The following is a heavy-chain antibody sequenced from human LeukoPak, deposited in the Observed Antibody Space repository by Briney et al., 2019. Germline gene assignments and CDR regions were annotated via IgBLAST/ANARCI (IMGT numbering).Heavy chain of an antibody. J-gene: IGHJ3*02. V-gene: IGHV4-59*01. CDR3: ARETSWLRGDAFDI. CDR1: GGSISSYY. Sequence: PSETLSLTCSVSGGSISSYYWSWIRQPPGKRLEWIGDIHHSGSTHYNPSLKSRVTISMDTSKNQFSLKLSSVTAADTAVYYCARETSWLRGDAFDIWGPRTMVSVSS. CDR2: IHHSGST. D-gene: IGHD2-2*01.